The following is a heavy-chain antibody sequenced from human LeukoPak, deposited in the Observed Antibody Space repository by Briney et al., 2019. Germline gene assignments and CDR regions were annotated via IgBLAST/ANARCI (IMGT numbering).Heavy chain of an antibody. J-gene: IGHJ4*02. CDR1: GFTFGDYG. V-gene: IGHV3-49*03. Sequence: GGSLRLSCTTSGFTFGDYGMTWFRQAPGKGLGWVSHIRSKAYGGTTEYAASVRGRFTVSRDDSKSVAYLQMTSLTTEDTAIYYCTRGYDTSAWLFDYWGQGTLVTVSS. CDR3: TRGYDTSAWLFDY. D-gene: IGHD3-22*01. CDR2: IRSKAYGGTT.